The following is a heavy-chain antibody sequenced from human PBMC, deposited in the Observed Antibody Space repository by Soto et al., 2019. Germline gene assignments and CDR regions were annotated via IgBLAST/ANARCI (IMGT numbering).Heavy chain of an antibody. CDR1: GYTFTDFW. Sequence: PGESLKISCKGSGYTFTDFWIAWVRQMPGKGLEWMGLVYPDDSDTRYSPSLQGQVTISVDKSISTAYLQWRSLKASDTAMYYCARRDYYDSTAYFYWGQGTLVTVSS. J-gene: IGHJ4*02. V-gene: IGHV5-51*01. CDR2: VYPDDSDT. D-gene: IGHD3-22*01. CDR3: ARRDYYDSTAYFY.